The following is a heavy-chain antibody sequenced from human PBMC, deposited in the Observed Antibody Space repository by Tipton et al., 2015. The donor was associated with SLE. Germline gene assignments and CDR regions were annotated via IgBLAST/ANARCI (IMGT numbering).Heavy chain of an antibody. Sequence: TLSLTCTVSGGSISSYYWSWIRQPPGKGLEWIGYIYTSGSTNYNPSLKSRVTISVDTSKNQFSLKLSSVTAADTAVYYCARDRVYCSGGSCYHEYFDYWGQGTLVTVSS. D-gene: IGHD2-15*01. CDR1: GGSISSYY. CDR3: ARDRVYCSGGSCYHEYFDY. J-gene: IGHJ4*02. V-gene: IGHV4-4*08. CDR2: IYTSGST.